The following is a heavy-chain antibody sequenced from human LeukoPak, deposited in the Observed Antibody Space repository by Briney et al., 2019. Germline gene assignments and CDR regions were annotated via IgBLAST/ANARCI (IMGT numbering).Heavy chain of an antibody. CDR2: INHSGST. CDR1: GGSISGYY. CDR3: ARGAVLLWFGELFSFDY. J-gene: IGHJ4*02. V-gene: IGHV4-34*01. D-gene: IGHD3-10*01. Sequence: PSETLSLTCAVYGGSISGYYWSWIRQPPGKGLEWIGEINHSGSTNYNPSLKSRVTISVDTSKNQFSLKLSSVTAADTAVYYCARGAVLLWFGELFSFDYWGQGTLVTVSS.